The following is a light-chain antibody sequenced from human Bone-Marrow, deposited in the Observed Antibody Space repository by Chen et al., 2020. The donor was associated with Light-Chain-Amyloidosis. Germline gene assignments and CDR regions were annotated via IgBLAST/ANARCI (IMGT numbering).Light chain of an antibody. CDR2: GAS. CDR1: QSIRSNF. CDR3: QQYGDAPWT. Sequence: EVVLTQSPGTLSLSPGEGVTLSCRASQSIRSNFLAWYQQKPGQAPRLLIYGASTRASGIPDRFSGSGSVTDFTLSISRLEPEDCSVYYCQQYGDAPWTFGQGTKVEIK. V-gene: IGKV3-20*01. J-gene: IGKJ1*01.